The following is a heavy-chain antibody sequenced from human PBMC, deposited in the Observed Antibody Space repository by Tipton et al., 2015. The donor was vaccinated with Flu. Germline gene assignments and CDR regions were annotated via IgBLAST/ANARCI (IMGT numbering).Heavy chain of an antibody. CDR3: ARDEGVVNYYFGMDV. CDR1: GFDFSVYG. CDR2: IWYDGSNE. J-gene: IGHJ6*02. V-gene: IGHV3-33*01. Sequence: SLRLSCKTSGFDFSVYGMHWVRQAPGKGLEWAAVIWYDGSNEHYADSVKGRFTISRDNSKRTLYLQMNNLRVEDTAVYYCARDEGVVNYYFGMDVWGQGTTVTVSS.